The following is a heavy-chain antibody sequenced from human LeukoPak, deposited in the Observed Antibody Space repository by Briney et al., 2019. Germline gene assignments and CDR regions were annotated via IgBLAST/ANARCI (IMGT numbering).Heavy chain of an antibody. D-gene: IGHD2-15*01. V-gene: IGHV1-69*13. J-gene: IGHJ4*02. CDR1: GGTFSSYA. CDR2: IIPIFGTA. Sequence: ASVKVSCKASGGTFSSYAISWVRQAPGQGLEWMGGIIPIFGTANYAQKFQGRVTITADESTSIAYMELSSLRSEDTAVYYCARDNCSGGSCYFDYWAREPWSPSPQ. CDR3: ARDNCSGGSCYFDY.